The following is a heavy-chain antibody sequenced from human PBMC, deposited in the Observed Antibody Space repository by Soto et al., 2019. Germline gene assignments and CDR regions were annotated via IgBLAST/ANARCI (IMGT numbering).Heavy chain of an antibody. V-gene: IGHV1-18*01. D-gene: IGHD1-26*01. J-gene: IGHJ2*01. CDR1: GYTFTSYG. Sequence: QVQLVQSGAEVKKPGASVKVSCKASGYTFTSYGISWVRQAPGQGLEWMGWISAYNGNTNYAQKLQGRVTMTTDTSTSTAYMELRSLRSDDTAVNYCARDHLQWEPRRADWYFDLWGRGTLVTVSS. CDR3: ARDHLQWEPRRADWYFDL. CDR2: ISAYNGNT.